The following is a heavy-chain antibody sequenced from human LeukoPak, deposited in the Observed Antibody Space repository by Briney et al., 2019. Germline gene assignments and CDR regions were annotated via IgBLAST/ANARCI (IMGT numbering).Heavy chain of an antibody. Sequence: VASVKVSCKASGYTFTSYGISWVRQAPGQGLEWMGWISAYNGNTNYAQKLQGRVTMTTDTSTSTAYMELRSLRSDDTAVYYCARGTDYDSSGWHEKTEYYYYYYYMDVWGKGTTVTVSS. CDR1: GYTFTSYG. CDR2: ISAYNGNT. J-gene: IGHJ6*03. V-gene: IGHV1-18*01. CDR3: ARGTDYDSSGWHEKTEYYYYYYYMDV. D-gene: IGHD6-19*01.